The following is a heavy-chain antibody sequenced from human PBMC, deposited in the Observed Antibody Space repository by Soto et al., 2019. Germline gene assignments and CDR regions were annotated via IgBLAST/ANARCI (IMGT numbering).Heavy chain of an antibody. V-gene: IGHV4-39*01. Sequence: QLQLQESGPGLVKPSETLSLTCTVSGGSFSSSTYYWGWIRQPPGKGLEWIGSMYSGGNTYYNPSLKSRVTVSVDTSKNHFSLMLTSVTATDTAMYYCARQPYVSTGYYYGAWGQGTLVTVSS. J-gene: IGHJ5*02. D-gene: IGHD3-22*01. CDR3: ARQPYVSTGYYYGA. CDR1: GGSFSSSTYY. CDR2: MYSGGNT.